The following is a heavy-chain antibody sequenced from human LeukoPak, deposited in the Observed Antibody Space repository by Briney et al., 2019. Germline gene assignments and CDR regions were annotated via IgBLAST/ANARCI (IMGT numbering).Heavy chain of an antibody. CDR3: AASLLVTWDLPPAPDY. J-gene: IGHJ4*02. Sequence: ASVKVSCKTSGYTFTNYDINWVRQATGQGLEWMGWISAYNGNTNYAQKLQGRVTMTTDTSTSTAYMELRSLRSDDTAVYYCAASLLVTWDLPPAPDYWGQGTLVTVSS. V-gene: IGHV1-18*01. D-gene: IGHD4-11*01. CDR2: ISAYNGNT. CDR1: GYTFTNYD.